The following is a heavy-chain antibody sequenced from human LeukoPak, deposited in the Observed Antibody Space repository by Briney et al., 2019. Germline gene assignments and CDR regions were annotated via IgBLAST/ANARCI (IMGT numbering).Heavy chain of an antibody. CDR1: GYSISSGHY. CDR2: IYHSGIT. Sequence: SETLSLTCTVSGYSISSGHYWGWIRQSPGKGLEWIGSIYHSGITYYNPSLKSRVTISVDTSKNQFSLKLSSVTAADTAVYYCARRRWGYHYYFDYWGQGTLVTVSS. J-gene: IGHJ4*02. CDR3: ARRRWGYHYYFDY. D-gene: IGHD2-21*01. V-gene: IGHV4-38-2*02.